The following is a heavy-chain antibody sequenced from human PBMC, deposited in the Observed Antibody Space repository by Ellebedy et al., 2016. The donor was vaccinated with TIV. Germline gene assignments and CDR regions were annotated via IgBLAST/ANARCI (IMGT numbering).Heavy chain of an antibody. CDR3: ARGFANFDL. V-gene: IGHV1-46*01. J-gene: IGHJ2*01. Sequence: ASVKVSCKASGYTFTGYFLQWVRQAPGQGPEWMGIINPSGGSTRYAQKFQGRVTMTRERSTSTVYMELTSLRSDDTAVYYCARGFANFDLWGRGTLVTVSS. CDR1: GYTFTGYF. CDR2: INPSGGST. D-gene: IGHD3-10*01.